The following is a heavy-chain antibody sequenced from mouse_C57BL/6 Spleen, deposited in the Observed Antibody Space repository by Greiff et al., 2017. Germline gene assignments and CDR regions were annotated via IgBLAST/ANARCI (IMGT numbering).Heavy chain of an antibody. CDR1: GYTFTSYW. CDR2: INPSNGGT. V-gene: IGHV1-53*01. J-gene: IGHJ4*01. Sequence: QVQLQQPGTELVKPGASVKLSCKASGYTFTSYWMHWVKQRPGQGLEWIGNINPSNGGTNYNEKFKSKATLTVDKSSSTAYMQLSRLTSEDSAVYSFDRSSSSNYGYAMDYWGQGTSVTVSS. CDR3: DRSSSSNYGYAMDY. D-gene: IGHD2-5*01.